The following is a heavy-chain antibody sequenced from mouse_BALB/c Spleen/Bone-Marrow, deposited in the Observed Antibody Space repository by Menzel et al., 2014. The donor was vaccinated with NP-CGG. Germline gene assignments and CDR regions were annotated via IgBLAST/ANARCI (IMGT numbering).Heavy chain of an antibody. Sequence: VHVKQSGAELVKPGASVKLSCTASVFNIKDTYMHWVKQRPEQGLEWIGRIDPANGNTKYDPKFQGKATITADTSSNTAYLQLSSLTSEDTAVYYCARFPYDYGGGDYWGQGTTLTVSS. CDR1: VFNIKDTY. CDR3: ARFPYDYGGGDY. D-gene: IGHD2-4*01. V-gene: IGHV14-3*02. J-gene: IGHJ2*01. CDR2: IDPANGNT.